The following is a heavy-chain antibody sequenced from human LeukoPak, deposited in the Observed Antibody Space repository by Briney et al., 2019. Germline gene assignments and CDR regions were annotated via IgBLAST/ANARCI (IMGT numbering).Heavy chain of an antibody. Sequence: GGSLRLSCVASGFTVSSNYMSWVRQAPGRGLEWVSALYTDGTTFYADSVKGRFTISRDNSKNTLYLLMNSLRAEDTAVYYCAMWIQVWKFDYWGQGTLVTVSS. CDR1: GFTVSSNY. D-gene: IGHD5-18*01. J-gene: IGHJ4*02. V-gene: IGHV3-53*01. CDR2: LYTDGTT. CDR3: AMWIQVWKFDY.